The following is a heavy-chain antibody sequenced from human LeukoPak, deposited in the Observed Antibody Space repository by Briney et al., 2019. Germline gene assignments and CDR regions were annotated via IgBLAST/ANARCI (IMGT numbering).Heavy chain of an antibody. CDR2: ISYDGSNT. CDR3: ARDLPKLVYCSGGSCYRDYYGMDV. D-gene: IGHD2-15*01. J-gene: IGHJ6*02. Sequence: GGSLRLSCAASGFTFSSYAMHWVRQAPGKGLEWVAVISYDGSNTYYADSVKGRFTISRDNSKNTLYLQMNSLRAEDTAVYYCARDLPKLVYCSGGSCYRDYYGMDVWGQGTTVTVSS. CDR1: GFTFSSYA. V-gene: IGHV3-30-3*01.